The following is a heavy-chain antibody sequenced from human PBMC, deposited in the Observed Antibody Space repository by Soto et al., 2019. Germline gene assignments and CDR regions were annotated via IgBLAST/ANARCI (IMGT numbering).Heavy chain of an antibody. J-gene: IGHJ4*02. D-gene: IGHD2-8*01. Sequence: GGSLRLSCAASGFTFGTYAMSWVRQAPGRGLEWVAGLFGSGRGISYADSVKGRFTISRDNLNNFLYLQMHSLRVEDSAVYYCAKESQHDGRWPFDHWGQGTLVTVSS. CDR1: GFTFGTYA. CDR3: AKESQHDGRWPFDH. V-gene: IGHV3-23*01. CDR2: LFGSGRGI.